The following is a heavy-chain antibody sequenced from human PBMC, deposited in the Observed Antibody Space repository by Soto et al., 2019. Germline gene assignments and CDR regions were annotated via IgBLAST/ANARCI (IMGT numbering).Heavy chain of an antibody. J-gene: IGHJ6*02. CDR2: ISYDGSNK. D-gene: IGHD3-3*01. V-gene: IGHV3-30*18. Sequence: GGSLRLSCAASGFTFSSYGMHWVRQAPGKGLEWVAVISYDGSNKYYADSVKGRFTISRDNSKNTLYLQMNSLRAEDTAVYYCAKXSDFWSGYYYYYYGMDVWGQGTTVTVSS. CDR1: GFTFSSYG. CDR3: AKXSDFWSGYYYYYYGMDV.